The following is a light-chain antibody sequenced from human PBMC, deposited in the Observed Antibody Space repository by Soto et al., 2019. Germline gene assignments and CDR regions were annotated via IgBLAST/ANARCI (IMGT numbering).Light chain of an antibody. V-gene: IGLV1-51*01. CDR2: ANN. CDR3: GTWDSSLSAGV. CDR1: SSNIGNNY. Sequence: QAVLTQPPSVSAAPGQTVTISCSGSSSNIGNNYVSWYQQLPGTAPKPLIYANNKRPSGIPDRFSGSKSGTSATLGITGLQTGDEADYYCGTWDSSLSAGVFGGGTKVTVL. J-gene: IGLJ2*01.